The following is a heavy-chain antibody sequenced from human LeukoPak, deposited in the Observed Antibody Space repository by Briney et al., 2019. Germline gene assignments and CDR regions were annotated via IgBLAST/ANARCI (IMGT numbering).Heavy chain of an antibody. Sequence: PGGSLRLSCAASGFIFSNYGMSWVRQAPGKGLVWVSRINSDGSSTSYADSVKGRFTISRDNAKNTLYLQMNSLRAEDTAVYYCAFGGTHLGYWGQGTLVTVSS. D-gene: IGHD2-15*01. CDR2: INSDGSST. J-gene: IGHJ4*02. CDR1: GFIFSNYG. V-gene: IGHV3-74*01. CDR3: AFGGTHLGY.